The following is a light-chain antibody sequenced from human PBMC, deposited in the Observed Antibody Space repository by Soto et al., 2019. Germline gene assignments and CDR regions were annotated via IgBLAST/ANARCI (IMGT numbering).Light chain of an antibody. CDR3: SSRDGSLSGYV. CDR2: NNN. Sequence: QSVLTQPPSASGTPGQGVTISCSGSSSNIGSNYVYWYQQLPGTAPKLLIYNNNQRPSGVPDRFSASKSGTSASLAIRGLRSDDEADYYCSSRDGSLSGYVFGAGTKLTVL. J-gene: IGLJ1*01. CDR1: SSNIGSNY. V-gene: IGLV1-47*02.